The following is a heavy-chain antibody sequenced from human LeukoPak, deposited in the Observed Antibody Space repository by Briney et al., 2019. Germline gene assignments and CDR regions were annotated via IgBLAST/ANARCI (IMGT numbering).Heavy chain of an antibody. D-gene: IGHD5-18*01. V-gene: IGHV1-18*01. J-gene: IGHJ4*02. CDR2: ISAYNGKT. CDR3: ARVAPVYYSYGSNDY. Sequence: ASVKVSCKASGYTFTSYGISWVRQAPGQGLEWMGWISAYNGKTNYAQKLQGRVTMTTDTSTSTAYMELRSLRSDDTAVYYCARVAPVYYSYGSNDYWGQGTLVTVSS. CDR1: GYTFTSYG.